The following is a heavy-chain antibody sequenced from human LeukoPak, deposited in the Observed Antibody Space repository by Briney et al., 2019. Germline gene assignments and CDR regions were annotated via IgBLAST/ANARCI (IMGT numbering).Heavy chain of an antibody. Sequence: QPGGSLRLSCVASGFSFSSYAMSWVRQAPGKGLEWVSAIIGGGGSTHYADSVRGRFTISRDNSKNTLYLQMSSLRAEDTAVYYCAKIPQTTSVGYFDYWGQGNLVTVSS. D-gene: IGHD4-17*01. J-gene: IGHJ4*02. V-gene: IGHV3-23*01. CDR1: GFSFSSYA. CDR2: IIGGGGST. CDR3: AKIPQTTSVGYFDY.